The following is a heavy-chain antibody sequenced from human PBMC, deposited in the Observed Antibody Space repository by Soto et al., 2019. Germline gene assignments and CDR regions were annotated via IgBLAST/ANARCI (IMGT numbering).Heavy chain of an antibody. CDR3: ARESPVLSWYCGL. CDR2: ISYDGRKK. CDR1: GFTLSDYP. Sequence: EGSLRLSCAAPGFTLSDYPMHWVRQAPGKGLEWVALISYDGRKKYYADSVRGRFTISRDNSKNTLYLQMSSLTTEDTSVYYCARESPVLSWYCGLWGRGPLVTACS. J-gene: IGHJ2*01. V-gene: IGHV3-30*04.